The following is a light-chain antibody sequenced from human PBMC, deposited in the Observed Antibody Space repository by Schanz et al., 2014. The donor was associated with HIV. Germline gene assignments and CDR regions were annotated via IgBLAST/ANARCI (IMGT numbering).Light chain of an antibody. CDR3: QQYGSPPWT. CDR2: SAS. J-gene: IGKJ1*01. V-gene: IGKV3-20*01. Sequence: EIVLTQSPGTLSLSPGERATLSCRASQSVSSSYLAWYQQKRGQVPRLLIYSASNRATGIPDRFSGSESGTDFTLTISRVEPEDYAVYYCQQYGSPPWTFGQGTKVEVK. CDR1: QSVSSSY.